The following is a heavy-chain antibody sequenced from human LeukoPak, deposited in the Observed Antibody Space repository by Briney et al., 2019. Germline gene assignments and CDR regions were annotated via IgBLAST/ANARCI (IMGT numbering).Heavy chain of an antibody. CDR2: INPYSGDT. D-gene: IGHD1-26*01. CDR1: GYTFTGHW. CDR3: ASQVSGGWFDP. Sequence: GASVKVSCKSSGYTFTGHWMHWVRQAPGQGLEWVGCINPYSGDTKYAEQFEGRVTLTRDTSISTAYMELSRLRYDDTAVYYCASQVSGGWFDPWGQGTLVTVSS. J-gene: IGHJ5*02. V-gene: IGHV1-2*02.